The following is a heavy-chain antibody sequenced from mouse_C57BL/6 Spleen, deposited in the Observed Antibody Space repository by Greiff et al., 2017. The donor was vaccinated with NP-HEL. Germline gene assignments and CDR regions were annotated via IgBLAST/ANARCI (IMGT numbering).Heavy chain of an antibody. V-gene: IGHV1-52*01. D-gene: IGHD3-2*02. CDR1: GYTFTSYW. CDR2: IDPSDSET. Sequence: QVQLQQPGAELVRPGSSVKLSCKASGYTFTSYWMHWVKQRPIQGLEWIGNIDPSDSETHYNQKFKDKATLTVDKSSSTAYMQLSSLTSEDSAVYYCARLRPSNYFDYWGQGTTLTVSS. CDR3: ARLRPSNYFDY. J-gene: IGHJ2*01.